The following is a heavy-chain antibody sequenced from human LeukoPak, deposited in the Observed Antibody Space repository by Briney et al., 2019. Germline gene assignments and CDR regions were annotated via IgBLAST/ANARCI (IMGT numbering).Heavy chain of an antibody. D-gene: IGHD1-26*01. Sequence: GGSLRLSCAASGFTFSNYAMSWVRQAPGKGLGWVSAITGSGGDTFYADSVKGRFTISRDNSKNTLYLQMSNLRAEDTAIYYCANWYSGSQLIAFDIWGQGTKVTVSS. CDR1: GFTFSNYA. J-gene: IGHJ3*02. CDR3: ANWYSGSQLIAFDI. CDR2: ITGSGGDT. V-gene: IGHV3-23*01.